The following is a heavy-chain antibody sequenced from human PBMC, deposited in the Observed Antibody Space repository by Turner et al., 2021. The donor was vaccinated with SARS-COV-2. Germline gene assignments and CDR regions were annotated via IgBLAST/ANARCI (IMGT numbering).Heavy chain of an antibody. V-gene: IGHV3-53*01. J-gene: IGHJ6*02. CDR2: IYSGGST. D-gene: IGHD3-3*01. Sequence: EVQLVESGGGLIQPGGSLRLSCAASGFIVSSNYMSWVRQAPGKGLEWVSVIYSGGSTYYEDSVKGRFTISRDKSKNTLYLQMNSLRAEDTAVYYCARDLMEVGGMDVWGQGTTVIVSS. CDR1: GFIVSSNY. CDR3: ARDLMEVGGMDV.